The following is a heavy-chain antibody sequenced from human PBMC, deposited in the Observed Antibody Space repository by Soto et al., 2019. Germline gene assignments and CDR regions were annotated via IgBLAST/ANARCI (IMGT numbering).Heavy chain of an antibody. CDR2: VSGSGGTT. V-gene: IGHV3-23*01. CDR1: GFTFSSSA. Sequence: GGSLRLSRAASGFTFSSSAMSWVRQAPGKGLEWVSAVSGSGGTTYYADSVRGRFTISRDNSKNTLYLQMNSLRAEDTAIYFCARCTVDTIVTSGWCHYLDPWGQGTLVTVSS. J-gene: IGHJ5*02. CDR3: ARCTVDTIVTSGWCHYLDP. D-gene: IGHD6-19*01.